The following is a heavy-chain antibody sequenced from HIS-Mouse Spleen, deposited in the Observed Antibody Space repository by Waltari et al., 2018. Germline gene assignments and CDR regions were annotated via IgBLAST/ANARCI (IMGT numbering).Heavy chain of an antibody. V-gene: IGHV2-5*02. Sequence: QITLKESGPTLVKPTQTLTLTCTFSGFSLSTSGVGVGWIRQPPGKALEWLALIYWDDDKRYSPYLKSRLTITKDTSKNQVVLTMTNMDPVDTATYYCAHQPTGTNAFDIWGQGTMVTVSS. CDR2: IYWDDDK. CDR3: AHQPTGTNAFDI. J-gene: IGHJ3*02. D-gene: IGHD1-1*01. CDR1: GFSLSTSGVG.